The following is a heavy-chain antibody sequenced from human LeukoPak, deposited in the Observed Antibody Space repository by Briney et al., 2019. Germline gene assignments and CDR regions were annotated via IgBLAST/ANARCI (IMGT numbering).Heavy chain of an antibody. CDR3: ARNYGGNSAG. V-gene: IGHV3-30*03. CDR1: GFTFSTYG. CDR2: ISNDGTNK. J-gene: IGHJ4*02. D-gene: IGHD4-23*01. Sequence: TGGSLRLSCAASGFTFSTYGMHWVRQAPGKGLEWVAVISNDGTNKYYADSVKGRFTISRDNSKNTLYLQMNSLRDEDTAVYYCARNYGGNSAGWGQGTLVTVSS.